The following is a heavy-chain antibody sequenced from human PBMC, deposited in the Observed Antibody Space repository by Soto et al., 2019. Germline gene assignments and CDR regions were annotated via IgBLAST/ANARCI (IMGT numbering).Heavy chain of an antibody. CDR2: ISYDGSNK. CDR3: ARDSSVRSRKNPNDY. CDR1: GFTFSSYA. J-gene: IGHJ4*02. D-gene: IGHD6-13*01. V-gene: IGHV3-30-3*01. Sequence: LRLSCAASGFTFSSYAMHWVRQAPGKGLEWVAVISYDGSNKYYADSVKGRFTISRDNSKNTLYLQMNSLRAEDTAVYYCARDSSVRSRKNPNDYWGQGTLVTVSS.